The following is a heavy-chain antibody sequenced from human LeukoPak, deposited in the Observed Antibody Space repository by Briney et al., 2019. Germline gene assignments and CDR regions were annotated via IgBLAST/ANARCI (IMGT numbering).Heavy chain of an antibody. V-gene: IGHV3-15*01. D-gene: IGHD4-23*01. J-gene: IGHJ4*02. Sequence: GSLRLSCAASGFTFSNAWMSWVRQAPGKGLEWVGRIKSKTDGGTTDYAAPVKGRFTISRDNSKNTLYLQMNSLRAEDTAVYYCARYGGLRGGADWGQGTLVTVSS. CDR1: GFTFSNAW. CDR3: ARYGGLRGGAD. CDR2: IKSKTDGGTT.